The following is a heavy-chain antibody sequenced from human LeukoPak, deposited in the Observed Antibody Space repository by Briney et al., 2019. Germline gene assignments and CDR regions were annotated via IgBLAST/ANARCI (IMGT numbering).Heavy chain of an antibody. CDR2: MNPNSGNT. D-gene: IGHD2-15*01. Sequence: GAAVNVSCKGSGYTCIDYDINRGRRATGQGLEGLGWMNPNSGNTGSAQNFQGRVTMTRDTSISTAYMELSSLRCEDTAVYYCASTDCSGGSCYSDWFDRWGQGTLVTVSS. CDR1: GYTCIDYD. J-gene: IGHJ5*02. CDR3: ASTDCSGGSCYSDWFDR. V-gene: IGHV1-8*02.